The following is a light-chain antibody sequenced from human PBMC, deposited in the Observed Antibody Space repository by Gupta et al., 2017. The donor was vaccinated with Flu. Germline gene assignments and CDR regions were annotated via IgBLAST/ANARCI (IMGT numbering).Light chain of an antibody. CDR3: QQDDKLPLT. CDR1: QDINNY. Sequence: DIQMTQSPSSLSASIGDRVTITCQASQDINNYVNWYQQKPGKAPKLLIYDASDLETGVPSRFSGSGSGTHFNFMITSLQPEDLATYYCQQDDKLPLTFGGGTKVEIK. V-gene: IGKV1-33*01. J-gene: IGKJ4*01. CDR2: DAS.